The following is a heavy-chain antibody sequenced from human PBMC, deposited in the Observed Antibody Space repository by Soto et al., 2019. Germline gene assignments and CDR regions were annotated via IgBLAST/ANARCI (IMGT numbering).Heavy chain of an antibody. D-gene: IGHD3-22*01. V-gene: IGHV1-18*01. CDR2: ISAHTGSS. CDR3: ARAFFSQCSDSRGDSFDAVDF. CDR1: GYTFPSSG. Sequence: QVQLVQSGAEVKKPGASVKVSCKASGYTFPSSGMRWVRQAPGQGLEWMGWISAHTGSSEYAQRFQGRVTMTTDRSTSTAYMELRNLRSDDTAVYYCARAFFSQCSDSRGDSFDAVDFWGPGTLVTVSS. J-gene: IGHJ3*01.